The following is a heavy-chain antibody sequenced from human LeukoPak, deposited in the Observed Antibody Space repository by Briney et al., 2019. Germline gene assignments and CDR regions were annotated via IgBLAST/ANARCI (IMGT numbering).Heavy chain of an antibody. V-gene: IGHV1-18*01. CDR2: ISGYNGNT. D-gene: IGHD3-10*01. CDR3: ARDSPPWFGDEFDY. Sequence: ASVKVSCKASGYTFTNYGVSWVRQAPGLGLEWMGWISGYNGNTNYAQKLQGRVTMTTDTSTSTAYMELRSLRSDDTAVYYCARDSPPWFGDEFDYWGQGTLVTVSS. J-gene: IGHJ4*02. CDR1: GYTFTNYG.